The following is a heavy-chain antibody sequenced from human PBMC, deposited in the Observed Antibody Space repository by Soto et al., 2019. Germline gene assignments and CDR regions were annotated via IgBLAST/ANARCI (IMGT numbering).Heavy chain of an antibody. CDR3: ARESCSGGSCYPNFAY. J-gene: IGHJ4*02. CDR1: GFTFSSYA. CDR2: ISYDGSNK. V-gene: IGHV3-30-3*01. D-gene: IGHD2-15*01. Sequence: GGSLRLSCAASGFTFSSYAMHWVRQAPGKGLEWVAVISYDGSNKYYADSVKGRFTISRDNSKNTLYLQMNSLRAEDTAVYYCARESCSGGSCYPNFAYWGQGTLVTVSS.